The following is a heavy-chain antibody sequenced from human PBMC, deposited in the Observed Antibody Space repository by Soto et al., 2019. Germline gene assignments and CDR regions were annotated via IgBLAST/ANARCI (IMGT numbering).Heavy chain of an antibody. CDR3: ARDWELGF. J-gene: IGHJ4*02. D-gene: IGHD1-26*01. CDR2: TSPSGGS. CDR1: GYIFTNYF. V-gene: IGHV1-46*01. Sequence: QVPLVQSGAEVKKPGASMKVSCKASGYIFTNYFVHWVRQAPGQGLEWMGMTSPSGGSGSAQQFQDRGTMTRDASTSTLYMGLSSLKSEDTAVDYCARDWELGFWGQGTLVTVSS.